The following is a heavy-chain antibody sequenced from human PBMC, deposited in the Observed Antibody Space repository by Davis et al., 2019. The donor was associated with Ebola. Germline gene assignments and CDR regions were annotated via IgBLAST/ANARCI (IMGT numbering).Heavy chain of an antibody. CDR3: ARDSRWLPYDY. J-gene: IGHJ4*02. D-gene: IGHD6-19*01. V-gene: IGHV1-3*01. CDR2: INAGNGNT. CDR1: GFTFSSYG. Sequence: GGSLRLSCAASGFTFSSYGMHWVRQAPGQRLEWMGWINAGNGNTKYSQKFQGRVTITRDTSASTAYMELSSLRSEDTAVYYCARDSRWLPYDYWGQGTLVTVSS.